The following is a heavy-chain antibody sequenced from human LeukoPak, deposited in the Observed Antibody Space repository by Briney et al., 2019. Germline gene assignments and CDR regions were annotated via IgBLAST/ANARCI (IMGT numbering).Heavy chain of an antibody. CDR3: ARDSGSYYRTLDAFDS. Sequence: GASVKVSCKASGYTFTSYYMHWVRQAPGQGLEWMGIINPSGGSTSYAQKFQGRVTMTRDTSTSTVYMELSSLRSEDTAVYYCARDSGSYYRTLDAFDSWGQGTMVTVSA. D-gene: IGHD1-26*01. V-gene: IGHV1-46*01. CDR2: INPSGGST. CDR1: GYTFTSYY. J-gene: IGHJ3*02.